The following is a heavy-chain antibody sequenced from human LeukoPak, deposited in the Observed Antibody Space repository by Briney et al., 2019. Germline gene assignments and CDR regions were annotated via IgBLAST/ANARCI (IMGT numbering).Heavy chain of an antibody. CDR3: ARGYDSSGYRFDP. Sequence: PSETLSLTCAVYGGSFSSYYWSWIRQPPGKGLEWIGYIYYSGSTNYNPSLKSRVTISVDTSKNQFSLKLSSVTAAGTAVYYCARGYDSSGYRFDPWGQGTLVTVSS. V-gene: IGHV4-59*01. D-gene: IGHD3-22*01. CDR2: IYYSGST. J-gene: IGHJ5*02. CDR1: GGSFSSYY.